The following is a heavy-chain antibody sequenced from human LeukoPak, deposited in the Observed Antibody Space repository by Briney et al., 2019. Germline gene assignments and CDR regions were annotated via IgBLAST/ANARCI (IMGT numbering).Heavy chain of an antibody. CDR2: INPSGGST. J-gene: IGHJ6*03. Sequence: ASVKVSCKASGYTFTSYYMHWVRQAPGQGLEWMGIINPSGGSTSYAQKFQGRVTMTRDMSTSTVYMELSSLRSEDTAVYYCARDLGLGGYGYGHYYYYYYMDVWGKGTTVTVSS. CDR1: GYTFTSYY. V-gene: IGHV1-46*01. D-gene: IGHD5-18*01. CDR3: ARDLGLGGYGYGHYYYYYYMDV.